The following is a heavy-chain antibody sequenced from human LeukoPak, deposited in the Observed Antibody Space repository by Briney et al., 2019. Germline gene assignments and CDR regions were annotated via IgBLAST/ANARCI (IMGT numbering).Heavy chain of an antibody. D-gene: IGHD1-7*01. V-gene: IGHV3-23*01. CDR1: GFTFSSYW. CDR2: ISGSGVNT. CDR3: AKLGGPYNWDYAGLNYMDV. Sequence: EAGGSLRLSCAASGFTFSSYWMSWVRQAPGKGLEWVSGISGSGVNTYYADSVKGRFTISRDNSKDTVYLQMNSLRAEDTAIYYCAKLGGPYNWDYAGLNYMDVWGKGTTFTVSS. J-gene: IGHJ6*03.